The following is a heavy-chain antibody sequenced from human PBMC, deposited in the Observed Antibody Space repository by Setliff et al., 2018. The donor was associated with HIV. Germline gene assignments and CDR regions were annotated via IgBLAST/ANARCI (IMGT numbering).Heavy chain of an antibody. CDR3: AKVRWTANYYFDC. Sequence: LRLSCAASGFTFNTYAVTWVRQAPGKGLEWVSVISADGLTTFYADSVKGRFTISRDNSKDTLYLQMNSLRVEDTALYYCAKVRWTANYYFDCWGQGTLVTVSS. D-gene: IGHD1-7*01. CDR2: ISADGLTT. J-gene: IGHJ4*02. CDR1: GFTFNTYA. V-gene: IGHV3-23*01.